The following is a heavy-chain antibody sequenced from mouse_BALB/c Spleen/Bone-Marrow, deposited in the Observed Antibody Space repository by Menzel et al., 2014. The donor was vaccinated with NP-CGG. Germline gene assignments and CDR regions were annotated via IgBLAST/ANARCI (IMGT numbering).Heavy chain of an antibody. CDR1: GYTFTDYN. CDR3: ARSDHGYGFAY. V-gene: IGHV1S29*02. Sequence: EVQLQQSGPELVKPGASVKISCKASGYTFTDYNMHWVKQSHGKSLEWIGLINPYNGGTSYNQKFKGKATLTVDKSSSTAYMELLSLTSEDPAVYYCARSDHGYGFAYWGQGTLVTVSA. D-gene: IGHD1-1*01. CDR2: INPYNGGT. J-gene: IGHJ3*01.